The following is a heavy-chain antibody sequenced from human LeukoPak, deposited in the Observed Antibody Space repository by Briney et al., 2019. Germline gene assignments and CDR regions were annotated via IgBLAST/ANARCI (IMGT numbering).Heavy chain of an antibody. J-gene: IGHJ4*02. CDR1: GVTFSSYG. V-gene: IGHV3-23*01. D-gene: IGHD6-6*01. CDR2: ISGSGDST. Sequence: PGGSLRLSCAASGVTFSSYGMHWVRQAPGKGLEWVSVISGSGDSTYYAGSVKGRFTISRDNSKNTLYLQMNSLRAEDTAVFYCAKGSYIAARPLVDYWGQGTLVTVSS. CDR3: AKGSYIAARPLVDY.